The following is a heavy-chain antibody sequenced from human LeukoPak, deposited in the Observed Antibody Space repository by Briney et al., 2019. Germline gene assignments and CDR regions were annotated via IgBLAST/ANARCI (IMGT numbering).Heavy chain of an antibody. J-gene: IGHJ4*02. CDR2: IYYIGST. CDR1: GASISSHF. V-gene: IGHV4-59*11. Sequence: KPSETLSLTCTVSGASISSHFWTWIRQPPGKGLEWIGYIYYIGSTNYNPSLKSRVTISVDTSKNQFSLKLSSVTAADTAVYYCASNYYDSSGRVDYWGQGTLVTVSS. CDR3: ASNYYDSSGRVDY. D-gene: IGHD3-22*01.